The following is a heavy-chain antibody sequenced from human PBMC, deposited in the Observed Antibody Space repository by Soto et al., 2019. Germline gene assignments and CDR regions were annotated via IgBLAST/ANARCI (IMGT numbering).Heavy chain of an antibody. J-gene: IGHJ4*02. V-gene: IGHV3-23*01. CDR2: ISGSGGST. CDR3: AKDRRRSSGVVVVITGSYFDY. CDR1: GFTFSSYA. Sequence: PGGSLRLSCAASGFTFSSYAMSWVRQAPGKGLEWVSAISGSGGSTYYADSVKGRFTISRDNSKNTLYLQMNSLRAEDTAVYYCAKDRRRSSGVVVVITGSYFDYWGQGTLVTAPQ. D-gene: IGHD3-22*01.